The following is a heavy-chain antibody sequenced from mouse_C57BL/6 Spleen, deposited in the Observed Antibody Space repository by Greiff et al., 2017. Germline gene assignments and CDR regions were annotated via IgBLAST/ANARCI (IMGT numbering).Heavy chain of an antibody. CDR3: AKISFTTVVARGYFDV. Sequence: QVQLQQPGAELVKPGASVKLSCKASGYTFTSYWMHWVKQRPGRGLEWIGRIDPNSGGTKYNEKFKSKATLTVDKPSRTAYMQLSSLTSEDSAVYCCAKISFTTVVARGYFDVWGTGTTVTVSS. CDR1: GYTFTSYW. V-gene: IGHV1-72*01. D-gene: IGHD1-1*01. CDR2: IDPNSGGT. J-gene: IGHJ1*03.